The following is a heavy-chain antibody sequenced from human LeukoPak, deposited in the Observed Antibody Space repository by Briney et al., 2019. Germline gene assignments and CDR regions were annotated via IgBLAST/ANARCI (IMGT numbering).Heavy chain of an antibody. CDR1: GFTFSSYG. CDR2: IRYDGSNK. J-gene: IGHJ4*02. V-gene: IGHV3-30*02. D-gene: IGHD2-2*01. CDR3: AKDHGGYCSSTSCLPSH. Sequence: RGSLRLSCAASGFTFSSYGMHWVRQAPGKGLEWVAFIRYDGSNKYYADSVKGRFTISRDNSKNTLYLQMNSLRAEDTAVYYCAKDHGGYCSSTSCLPSHWGQGTLVTVSS.